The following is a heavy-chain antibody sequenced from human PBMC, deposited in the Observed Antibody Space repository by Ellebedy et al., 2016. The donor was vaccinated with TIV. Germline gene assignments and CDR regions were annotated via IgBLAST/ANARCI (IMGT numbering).Heavy chain of an antibody. D-gene: IGHD6-13*01. CDR2: TSSDGSYK. J-gene: IGHJ4*02. CDR1: GFSFSTHG. CDR3: ARDSGYTDTWYPGY. V-gene: IGHV3-30*03. Sequence: PGGSLRLSCGASGFSFSTHGMHWARQAPDRGLEWVAVTSSDGSYKNYAVSVRGRFTISRDNSKRTLYLEMNSLRLEYTGVYYGARDSGYTDTWYPGYWGQGTLVTVSS.